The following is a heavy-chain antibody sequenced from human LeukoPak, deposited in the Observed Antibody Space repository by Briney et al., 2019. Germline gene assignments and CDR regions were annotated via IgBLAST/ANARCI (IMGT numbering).Heavy chain of an antibody. D-gene: IGHD1-26*01. CDR1: GYSFTSYG. Sequence: ASVKVSCKTSGYSFTSYGISWVRQAPGQGLEWMGWISAYSGNRNYAQKFQGRVTMTTDTSTNTAYMELRSLISDDTAVYYCAREPSGSHFDYWGQGTLVTVSS. J-gene: IGHJ4*02. CDR3: AREPSGSHFDY. V-gene: IGHV1-18*01. CDR2: ISAYSGNR.